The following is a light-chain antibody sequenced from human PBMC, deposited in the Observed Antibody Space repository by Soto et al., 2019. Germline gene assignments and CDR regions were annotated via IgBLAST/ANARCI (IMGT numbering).Light chain of an antibody. Sequence: QSVLTQPASVSGSPGQSITISCTGTSSDVGGYDFVSWYQQHPGKAPKLMIYDVTNRPSGVSDRFSGSKSGNTASLTISGLQAEDEADYYCSSYISSNTQSYVFGTGTKFTVL. CDR2: DVT. CDR1: SSDVGGYDF. CDR3: SSYISSNTQSYV. V-gene: IGLV2-14*01. J-gene: IGLJ1*01.